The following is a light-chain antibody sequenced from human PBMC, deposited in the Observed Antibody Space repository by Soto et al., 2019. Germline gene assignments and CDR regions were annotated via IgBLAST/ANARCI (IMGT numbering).Light chain of an antibody. J-gene: IGKJ1*01. Sequence: DIQMTQSPSTLSASVGDRITITCRASQSISIWLAWYQQTPGKAPKILIYDASRLETGVPPRFSGSGSGTEFTLTISSLQPDDFATYYCQQYNGYSTWTFGQGTRVETK. V-gene: IGKV1-5*01. CDR2: DAS. CDR1: QSISIW. CDR3: QQYNGYSTWT.